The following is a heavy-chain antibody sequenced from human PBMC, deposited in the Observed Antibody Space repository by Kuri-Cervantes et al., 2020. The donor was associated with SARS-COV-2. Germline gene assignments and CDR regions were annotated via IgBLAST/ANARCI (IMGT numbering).Heavy chain of an antibody. V-gene: IGHV3-53*01. CDR2: IYSGGST. Sequence: GGSLRLSCAASGFTVSSNYMSWVRQAPGKGLEWVSVIYSGGSTYYADSVKGRFTISRDNSKNTLYLQMNSLRAEDTAVYYCAGEMKEGAVMGAFDIWGQGTMVTVSS. CDR1: GFTVSSNY. D-gene: IGHD1-26*01. CDR3: AGEMKEGAVMGAFDI. J-gene: IGHJ3*02.